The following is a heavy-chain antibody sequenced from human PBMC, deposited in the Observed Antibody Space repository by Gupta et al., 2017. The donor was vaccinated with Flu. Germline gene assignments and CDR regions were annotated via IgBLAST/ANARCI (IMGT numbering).Heavy chain of an antibody. CDR1: GFTFSSYA. D-gene: IGHD2-2*01. Sequence: EVQLLESGGGLVQPGGSLRLSCAASGFTFSSYAMSWVRQAPGKGLEWVSAISGSGGSTYYADSVKGRFTISRDNSKNTLYLQMNSLRAEDTAVYYCARTHWSSTSCYPHYFDYWGQGTLVTVSS. CDR2: ISGSGGST. CDR3: ARTHWSSTSCYPHYFDY. J-gene: IGHJ4*02. V-gene: IGHV3-23*01.